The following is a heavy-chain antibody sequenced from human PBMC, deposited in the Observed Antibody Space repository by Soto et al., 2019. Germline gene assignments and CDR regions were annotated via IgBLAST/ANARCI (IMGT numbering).Heavy chain of an antibody. CDR1: AGSLSDFY. Sequence: PSQRRSPTWALVAGSLSDFYWSWIRPSPEKGLEWIGEITNSGSTYYNPTLKGRVTISGDTSKNQFSLEVRSVTAADTAVYFCARGRTAIATGWFDSWGQGTLVTVSS. V-gene: IGHV4-34*01. CDR3: ARGRTAIATGWFDS. CDR2: ITNSGST. D-gene: IGHD4-4*01. J-gene: IGHJ5*01.